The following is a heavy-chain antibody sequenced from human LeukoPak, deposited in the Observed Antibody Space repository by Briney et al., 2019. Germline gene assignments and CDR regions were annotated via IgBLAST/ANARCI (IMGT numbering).Heavy chain of an antibody. V-gene: IGHV4-31*03. D-gene: IGHD2-15*01. CDR2: ISYSGSP. CDR1: GASISSGGYF. J-gene: IGHJ4*02. Sequence: NPSQTLSLTCTVSGASISSGGYFWTWIRQRPGKGLEWIGYISYSGSPYYSPSLESRVTISADTSQNQFSLKLNSVTAADTAIYYCARLFCSGASCSRGGGFDYWGQGTLVTVSS. CDR3: ARLFCSGASCSRGGGFDY.